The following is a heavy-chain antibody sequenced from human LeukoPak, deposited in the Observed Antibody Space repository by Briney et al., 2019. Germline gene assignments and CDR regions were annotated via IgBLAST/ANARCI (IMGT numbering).Heavy chain of an antibody. CDR2: ISGSGGST. Sequence: PGGSLRLSCAASGFTFSSYAMSWVRQAPGKGLEWVSAISGSGGSTYYADSVKGWFTISRDNSKNTLYLQMNSLRAEDTAVYYCAKDLGVPVAFDYWGQGTLVTVSS. CDR3: AKDLGVPVAFDY. CDR1: GFTFSSYA. D-gene: IGHD3-16*01. V-gene: IGHV3-23*01. J-gene: IGHJ4*02.